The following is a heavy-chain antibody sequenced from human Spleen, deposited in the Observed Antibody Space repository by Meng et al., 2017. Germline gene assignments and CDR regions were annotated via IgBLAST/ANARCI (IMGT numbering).Heavy chain of an antibody. D-gene: IGHD2-2*01. J-gene: IGHJ4*02. V-gene: IGHV2-5*02. CDR1: GFSLSTGGVG. Sequence: QITWKESGPTLVKPTQTLTLTCTFSGFSLSTGGVGVGWIRQPPGKALEGLGIIYWDDDKRYSPSLMSRLTITKDTSKNQVVLTMTNMEPVDTATYYCAHRPPGGYQLLLFDYWGQGTLVTVSS. CDR2: IYWDDDK. CDR3: AHRPPGGYQLLLFDY.